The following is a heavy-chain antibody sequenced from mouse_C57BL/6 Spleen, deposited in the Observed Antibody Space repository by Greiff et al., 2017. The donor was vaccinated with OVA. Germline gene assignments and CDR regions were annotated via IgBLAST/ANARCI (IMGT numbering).Heavy chain of an antibody. CDR3: ARGYYGSSSLYAMDY. D-gene: IGHD1-1*01. V-gene: IGHV5-4*03. CDR1: GFTFSSYA. J-gene: IGHJ4*01. Sequence: EVKLEESGGGLVKPGGSLKLSCAASGFTFSSYAMSWVRQTPEKRLEWVATISDGGSYTYYPDNVKGRFTISRDNAKNNLYLQMSHLKSEDTAMYYCARGYYGSSSLYAMDYWGQGTSVTVSS. CDR2: ISDGGSYT.